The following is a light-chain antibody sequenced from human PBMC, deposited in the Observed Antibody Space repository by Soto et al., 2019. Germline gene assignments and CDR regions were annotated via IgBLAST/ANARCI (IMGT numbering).Light chain of an antibody. CDR2: DNS. V-gene: IGLV3-21*02. Sequence: SSALTQPPSVSVAPGQTTRITCGGTNIGTKRLHWYQQKPGQAPALVVHDNSDRPSGIPELFSGCNTGNTATLTISRVEAGDEADDYYQVWDSSSNHRVFGGGTKLTVL. CDR1: NIGTKR. CDR3: QVWDSSSNHRV. J-gene: IGLJ3*02.